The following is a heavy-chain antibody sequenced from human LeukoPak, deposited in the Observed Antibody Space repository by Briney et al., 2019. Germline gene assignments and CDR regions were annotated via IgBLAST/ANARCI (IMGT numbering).Heavy chain of an antibody. Sequence: PSQSLSLTCTVSGGSITSGDYYWGWIRQPPGKGLEWIGYIYYSGSTYHNPSLKSRVTISVDTSKNQFSLKPSSVTAADTAVYYCARDNTMIREVIDYWGQGTLVTVSS. J-gene: IGHJ4*02. D-gene: IGHD3-10*01. V-gene: IGHV4-30-4*08. CDR3: ARDNTMIREVIDY. CDR1: GGSITSGDYY. CDR2: IYYSGST.